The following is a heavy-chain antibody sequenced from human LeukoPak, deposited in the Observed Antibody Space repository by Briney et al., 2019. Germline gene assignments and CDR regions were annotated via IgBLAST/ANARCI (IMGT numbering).Heavy chain of an antibody. CDR1: GCTFSSYA. CDR3: AREPDDSGSGSFDY. D-gene: IGHD3-10*01. Sequence: SVKVSCKASGCTFSSYAISWVRQAPGQGLEWTGGIIPIFCTSNYAQKFEARVTITADKSTSTAYMELSSLRSEDTAVYYCAREPDDSGSGSFDYWGQGTLVSVSS. CDR2: IIPIFCTS. J-gene: IGHJ4*02. V-gene: IGHV1-69*06.